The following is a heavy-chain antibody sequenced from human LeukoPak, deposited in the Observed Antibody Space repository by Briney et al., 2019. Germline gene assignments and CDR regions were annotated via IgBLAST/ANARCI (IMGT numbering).Heavy chain of an antibody. CDR1: GGYISSHY. CDR3: ARGGRSVGNWFDP. V-gene: IGHV4-59*11. J-gene: IGHJ5*02. CDR2: IYYSGST. D-gene: IGHD4-23*01. Sequence: SETLSLTCTVSGGYISSHYWSWIRQPPGKGLEWIGYIYYSGSTNYNPSLKSRVTISVDTSKNQFSLKLSSVTAADTAVYYCARGGRSVGNWFDPWGQGTLVTVSS.